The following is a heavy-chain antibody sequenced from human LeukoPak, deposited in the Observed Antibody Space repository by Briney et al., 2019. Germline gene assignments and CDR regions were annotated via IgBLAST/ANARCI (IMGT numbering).Heavy chain of an antibody. CDR3: AKDIGSYYDY. Sequence: GGSLRLSCAASGFTFSSYAMSWVRQAPGKGLEWVTFIQYDGSKKYYADSVKGRFTISRDNSKNTLYLEMNSLRAEDTAVYYCAKDIGSYYDYWGQGILVTVSS. CDR1: GFTFSSYA. D-gene: IGHD3-10*01. V-gene: IGHV3-30*02. CDR2: IQYDGSKK. J-gene: IGHJ4*02.